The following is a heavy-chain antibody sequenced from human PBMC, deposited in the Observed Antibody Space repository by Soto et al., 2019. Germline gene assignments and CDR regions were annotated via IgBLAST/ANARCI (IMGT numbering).Heavy chain of an antibody. Sequence: PSETLSLTCTVSGVSISSTSYYWGWFRQPPGKGLEWIGTIYYGGSSYSNPSLKSRVTISLDTSKNQFSLTLTSVTAADTAVYYGARHGSYWGQGTLVTVSS. V-gene: IGHV4-39*01. J-gene: IGHJ4*02. CDR3: ARHGSY. CDR2: IYYGGSS. CDR1: GVSISSTSYY.